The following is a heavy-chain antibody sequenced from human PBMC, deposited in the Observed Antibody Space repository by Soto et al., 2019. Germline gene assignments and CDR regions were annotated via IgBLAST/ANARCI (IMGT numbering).Heavy chain of an antibody. CDR2: ISGSGGST. CDR1: GFTFSSYA. J-gene: IGHJ6*02. Sequence: GGSLRLSCAASGFTFSSYAMSWVRQAPGKGLEWVSAISGSGGSTYYADSVKGRFTISRDNSKNTLYLQMNSLRAEDTAVYYCAKGRGLRGYSVYDRAYYYYGMDFWGQGTKVTVSS. D-gene: IGHD5-12*01. V-gene: IGHV3-23*01. CDR3: AKGRGLRGYSVYDRAYYYYGMDF.